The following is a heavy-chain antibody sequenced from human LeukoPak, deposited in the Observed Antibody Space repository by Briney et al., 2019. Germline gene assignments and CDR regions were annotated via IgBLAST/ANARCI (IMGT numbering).Heavy chain of an antibody. J-gene: IGHJ4*02. Sequence: PGGSLRLSCSASEFTFSTYAMHWVRQAPGKGLECVSGISYNGGSTYYADSVKGRFTISRGNAKNSLYLQMNSLRAEDTAVYYCAREWGNIDYWGQGTLVTVSS. CDR1: EFTFSTYA. CDR3: AREWGNIDY. CDR2: ISYNGGST. V-gene: IGHV3-64*04. D-gene: IGHD3-16*01.